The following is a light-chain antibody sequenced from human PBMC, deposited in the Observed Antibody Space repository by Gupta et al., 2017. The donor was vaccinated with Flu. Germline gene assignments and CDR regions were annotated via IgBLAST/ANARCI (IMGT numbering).Light chain of an antibody. V-gene: IGKV1-5*03. J-gene: IGKJ1*01. CDR1: QSISSW. CDR3: QQYNVYSWT. CDR2: KAS. Sequence: DIHMTQSPSTLSASVGDRVTITCRASQSISSWLAWYQQKPGKAPKLLIYKASTLESGVPSRFSGSGSGTEFTLTISSLQPDEFASYYCQQYNVYSWTFGQGTKVEIK.